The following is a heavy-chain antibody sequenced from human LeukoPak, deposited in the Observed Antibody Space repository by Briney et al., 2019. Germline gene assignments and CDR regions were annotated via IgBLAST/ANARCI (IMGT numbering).Heavy chain of an antibody. V-gene: IGHV4-39*07. J-gene: IGHJ4*02. D-gene: IGHD5-24*01. CDR2: IFNSGST. CDR1: GGSISGSSFF. CDR3: ARAEDGYQIDY. Sequence: SETLSLTCSVSGGSISGSSFFWGWIRQPPGNGLEWIGSIFNSGSTHYSPSLKSRVTMTVDTSKNQFSLKLSSVTAADTAVYYCARAEDGYQIDYWGQGTLVTVSS.